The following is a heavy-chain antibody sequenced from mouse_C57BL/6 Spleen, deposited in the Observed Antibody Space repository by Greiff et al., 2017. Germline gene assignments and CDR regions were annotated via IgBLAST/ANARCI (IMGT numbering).Heavy chain of an antibody. CDR3: ARKVLDY. Sequence: VQLQQSGAELVRPGTSVKLSCKASGYTFTSYWMHWVKQRPGQGLEWIGVIDPSDSYTNYNQKFKGKATLTVDTSSNTAYMQLSSLTSDDSAVYYGARKVLDYWGQGTTLTVSS. CDR1: GYTFTSYW. J-gene: IGHJ2*01. CDR2: IDPSDSYT. V-gene: IGHV1-59*01.